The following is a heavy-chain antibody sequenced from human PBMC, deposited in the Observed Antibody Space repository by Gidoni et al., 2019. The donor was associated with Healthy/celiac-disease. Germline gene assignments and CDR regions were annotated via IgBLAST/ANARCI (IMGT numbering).Heavy chain of an antibody. Sequence: QVQLVESGGGVVQPGRSLSLSCAASGFTFSSYAMHWVRQAPGKGLEWVAVISYDGSNKYYADSVKGRFTISRDKSKNTLYLQMNSLRAEDTAVYYGARDDCSGGSCYDYYFDYWGQGTLVTVSS. V-gene: IGHV3-30*04. CDR3: ARDDCSGGSCYDYYFDY. CDR1: GFTFSSYA. D-gene: IGHD2-15*01. J-gene: IGHJ4*02. CDR2: ISYDGSNK.